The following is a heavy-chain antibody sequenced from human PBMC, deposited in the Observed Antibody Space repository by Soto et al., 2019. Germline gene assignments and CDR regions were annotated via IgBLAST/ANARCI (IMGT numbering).Heavy chain of an antibody. CDR1: GYTFTSYG. CDR2: ISAYNGNT. V-gene: IGHV1-18*01. Sequence: ASVKVSCKASGYTFTSYGISWVRQAPGQGLEWMGWISAYNGNTNYAQKLQGRVTMTTDTSTSTAYMELRSLRSDDTAVYYCARDDFWSGYPALFAYWGQGIVVTVSS. CDR3: ARDDFWSGYPALFAY. J-gene: IGHJ4*02. D-gene: IGHD3-3*01.